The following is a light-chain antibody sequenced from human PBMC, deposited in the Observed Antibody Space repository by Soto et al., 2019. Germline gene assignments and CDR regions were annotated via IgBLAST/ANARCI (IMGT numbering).Light chain of an antibody. Sequence: DIQMTQSPSSLSASLGDRVTITCRAIHGIGVYLAWFQQKPGNVPRLLIYAASTLQSGVSSRFSGSGSGTDSTLTISSLQPEDVATYYCQEYNSAPLTFGGGTKVDIK. CDR2: AAS. V-gene: IGKV1-27*01. CDR1: HGIGVY. CDR3: QEYNSAPLT. J-gene: IGKJ4*01.